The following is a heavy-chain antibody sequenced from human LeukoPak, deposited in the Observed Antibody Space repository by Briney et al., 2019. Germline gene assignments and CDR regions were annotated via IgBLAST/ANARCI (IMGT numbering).Heavy chain of an antibody. D-gene: IGHD3-22*01. CDR1: GFTFSSYS. CDR3: ANGGTYSSGP. J-gene: IGHJ5*02. CDR2: FTSRSGTI. Sequence: GGSLRLSCVASGFTFSSYSMNWVRQAPGRGLEWVSSFTSRSGTIYYADSVRGRFTISRDNAKNSLFLQINSLRAEDTAVYYCANGGTYSSGPWGQGTLVTVSS. V-gene: IGHV3-21*01.